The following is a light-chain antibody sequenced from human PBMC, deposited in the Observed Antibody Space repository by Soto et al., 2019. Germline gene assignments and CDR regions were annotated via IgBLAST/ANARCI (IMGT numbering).Light chain of an antibody. CDR1: ESISTTY. J-gene: IGKJ2*01. CDR3: QQYGSFPYT. CDR2: GAS. V-gene: IGKV3-20*01. Sequence: EIVLTQSPGTLSLSPGERATLSCRASESISTTYLAWYQQKPGQAPRLLIYGASNRATGIPDRFSGSGSGTDFTLTISRLETEDFAVYYCQQYGSFPYTFGQGTKLEIK.